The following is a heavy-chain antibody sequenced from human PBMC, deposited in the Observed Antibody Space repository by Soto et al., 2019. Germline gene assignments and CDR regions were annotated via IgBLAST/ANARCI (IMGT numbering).Heavy chain of an antibody. CDR2: IVVGSGHP. V-gene: IGHV1-58*01. D-gene: IGHD6-19*01. CDR3: AADVIGVAGDFDY. J-gene: IGHJ4*02. CDR1: GFTFSNSA. Sequence: VASVKVSCKASGFTFSNSAVQWVRQPRGQRLEWMGWIVVGSGHPNLAQKFQDRVTLTRDMSTGTAYMDLSSLRSEDTAVYYCAADVIGVAGDFDYWGQGTQVTVSS.